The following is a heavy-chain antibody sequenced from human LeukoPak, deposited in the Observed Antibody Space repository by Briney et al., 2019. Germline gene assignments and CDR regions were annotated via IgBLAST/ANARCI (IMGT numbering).Heavy chain of an antibody. V-gene: IGHV3-15*01. Sequence: PGGSLRLSCAAPGFTFSTYGAHWVRQAPGKGLEWVGRIKSKTDGGTTDYAAPVKGRFTISRDDSKNTLYLQMNSLKTEDTAVYYCTTDIVATRRVYWGQGTLVTVSS. J-gene: IGHJ4*02. D-gene: IGHD5-12*01. CDR1: GFTFSTYG. CDR3: TTDIVATRRVY. CDR2: IKSKTDGGTT.